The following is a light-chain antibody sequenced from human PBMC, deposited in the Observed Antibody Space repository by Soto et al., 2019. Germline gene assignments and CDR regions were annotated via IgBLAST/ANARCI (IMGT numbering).Light chain of an antibody. CDR3: SSSAGSKNWGV. CDR2: EVT. CDR1: SSDVGGYNY. V-gene: IGLV2-8*01. Sequence: QSVLTQPPSASGSPGQSVTISCTGTSSDVGGYNYVSWYQQHPGKAPKLMIYEVTKRPSGVPDRFSGSKSGNTASLTVSGLQAEDEADYYCSSSAGSKNWGVFGGGTKLTVL. J-gene: IGLJ2*01.